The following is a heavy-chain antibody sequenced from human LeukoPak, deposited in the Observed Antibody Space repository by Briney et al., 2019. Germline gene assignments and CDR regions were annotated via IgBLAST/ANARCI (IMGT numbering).Heavy chain of an antibody. Sequence: GESLKISCKGSGYSFTSYWIGWVRQMPGKGLEWMGIIYPGDSDTRYSPSFQGQVTISADKSISTAYLQWSSLKASDAAMYYCARQGIMKEIIAARPGLPLDYWGQGTLVTVSS. CDR1: GYSFTSYW. J-gene: IGHJ4*02. V-gene: IGHV5-51*01. CDR3: ARQGIMKEIIAARPGLPLDY. D-gene: IGHD6-6*01. CDR2: IYPGDSDT.